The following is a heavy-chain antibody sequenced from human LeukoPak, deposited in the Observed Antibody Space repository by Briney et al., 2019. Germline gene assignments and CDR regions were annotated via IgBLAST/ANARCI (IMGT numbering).Heavy chain of an antibody. D-gene: IGHD3-16*01. J-gene: IGHJ4*02. Sequence: ASVRVSCKVSGEALTELTMHWVRQAPGKGLEWMGGPDPEDGEVRYAQNLQGRVTLTEDTSTGTVYMEMTSLSSEDTAVYYCAVVTGWGSFAYWGQGTQVSVSS. CDR3: AVVTGWGSFAY. CDR1: GEALTELT. CDR2: PDPEDGEV. V-gene: IGHV1-24*01.